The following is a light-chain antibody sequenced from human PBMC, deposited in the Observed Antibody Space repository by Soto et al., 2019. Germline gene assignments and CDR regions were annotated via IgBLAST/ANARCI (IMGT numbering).Light chain of an antibody. J-gene: IGKJ2*01. V-gene: IGKV3-11*01. Sequence: EIVLTQSPATLSLSPGERATLSCRASQSVSSYFAWYQQKPGQAPRLLIYDASNRATAIPARFSGSGSWTTVTLTISSRVAEDFAVYYCQQRSNWPPYTFGQGTKLEIK. CDR1: QSVSSY. CDR3: QQRSNWPPYT. CDR2: DAS.